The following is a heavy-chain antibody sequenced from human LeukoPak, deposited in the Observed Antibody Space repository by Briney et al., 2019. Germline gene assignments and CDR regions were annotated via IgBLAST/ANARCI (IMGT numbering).Heavy chain of an antibody. CDR1: GFTFSSYW. CDR3: ARGGETYYYDSSGYYYYYYYMDV. CDR2: INSDGSST. D-gene: IGHD3-22*01. J-gene: IGHJ6*03. Sequence: GGSLRLSCAASGFTFSSYWMHWVRQAPGKGLVWVSRINSDGSSTSYADSVKGRFTITRDNAKNTLYLQMNSLRAEDTAVYYCARGGETYYYDSSGYYYYYYYMDVWGKGTTVTISS. V-gene: IGHV3-74*01.